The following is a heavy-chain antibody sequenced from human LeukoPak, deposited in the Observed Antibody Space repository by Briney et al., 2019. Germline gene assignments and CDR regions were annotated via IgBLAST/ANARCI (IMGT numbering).Heavy chain of an antibody. Sequence: GSLRLSCAASGFTFSSYAMSWIRQPPGKGLEWIGSVYYSGRGRLTISVDASKNQFSLELSSVTAADTAVYYCARHSMVYRAIDFWGQGTLVTVSS. J-gene: IGHJ4*02. CDR2: VYYSG. D-gene: IGHD2-8*01. V-gene: IGHV4-39*07. CDR1: GFTFSSYA. CDR3: ARHSMVYRAIDF.